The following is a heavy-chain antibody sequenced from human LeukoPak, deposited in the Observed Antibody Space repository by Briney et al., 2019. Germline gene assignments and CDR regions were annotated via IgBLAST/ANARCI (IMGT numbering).Heavy chain of an antibody. CDR3: AKDWAPNPKVRGYKPTAVFDY. CDR2: ISGSGGST. V-gene: IGHV3-23*01. J-gene: IGHJ4*02. CDR1: GFTFSSYA. Sequence: PGGSLRLSCAASGFTFSSYAMSWVRQAPGKGLEWVSAISGSGGSTYYADSVKGRFTISRDNSKNTLYLQMNSLRAEDTAVYYCAKDWAPNPKVRGYKPTAVFDYWGQGTPVTVSS. D-gene: IGHD3-10*01.